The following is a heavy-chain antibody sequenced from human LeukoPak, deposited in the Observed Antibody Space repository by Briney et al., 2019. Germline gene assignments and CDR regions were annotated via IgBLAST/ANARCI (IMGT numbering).Heavy chain of an antibody. J-gene: IGHJ4*02. D-gene: IGHD1-26*01. CDR2: IDPTDSYT. CDR1: GYSFTTYW. Sequence: GESLKISCKGSGYSFTTYWISWVSQMPGKGLEWMGRIDPTDSYTNYSPSFQGHVTISADKSLSTAYLQWSSLKASDTAMYYCARHVVGATMGEFDYWGQGTLVTVSS. CDR3: ARHVVGATMGEFDY. V-gene: IGHV5-10-1*01.